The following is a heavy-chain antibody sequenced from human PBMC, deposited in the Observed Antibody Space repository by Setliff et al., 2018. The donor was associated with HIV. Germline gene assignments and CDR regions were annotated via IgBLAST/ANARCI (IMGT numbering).Heavy chain of an antibody. V-gene: IGHV3-48*03. CDR1: GFMFSSYE. CDR3: ARFSTGYALFDY. J-gene: IGHJ4*02. CDR2: ISGGGRTI. D-gene: IGHD3-9*01. Sequence: PGGSLRLSCAASGFMFSSYEMNWVSQAPGKGLEWVSYISGGGRTIYHADSVKGRFTISRDNTKSSLYLQMNSLRAEDTAVYYCARFSTGYALFDYWGQGVLVTVSS.